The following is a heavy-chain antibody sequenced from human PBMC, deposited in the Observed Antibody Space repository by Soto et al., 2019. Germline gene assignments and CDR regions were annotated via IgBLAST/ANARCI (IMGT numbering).Heavy chain of an antibody. J-gene: IGHJ4*02. CDR2: IIPIFGTA. CDR1: GGTFSSYA. CDR3: ARDPPTYYYDSSGYYYGY. V-gene: IGHV1-69*12. D-gene: IGHD3-22*01. Sequence: QVQLVQSGAEVKKPGSSVKVSWKASGGTFSSYAISWVRQAPGQGLEWMGGIIPIFGTANYAQKFQGRVTITADESTSTAYMELSSLRSEDTAVYYCARDPPTYYYDSSGYYYGYWGQGTLVTVSS.